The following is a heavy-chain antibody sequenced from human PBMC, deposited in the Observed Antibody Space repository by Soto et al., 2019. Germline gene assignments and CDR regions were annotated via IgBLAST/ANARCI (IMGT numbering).Heavy chain of an antibody. CDR2: INNRGSI. D-gene: IGHD2-15*01. Sequence: GHLRQWGEGLLNLWEPLSLNAAALVGSLGGSYGGGIGRPPGRGREWFGEINNRGSINYNPPLKSRVTMSIDTTKNQSALKLNSVTAADTAVFYCARGSRMRIPAASGRDYYYQGLDVWGQGTAVTVSS. J-gene: IGHJ6*02. V-gene: IGHV4-34*01. CDR1: VGSLGGSY. CDR3: ARGSRMRIPAASGRDYYYQGLDV.